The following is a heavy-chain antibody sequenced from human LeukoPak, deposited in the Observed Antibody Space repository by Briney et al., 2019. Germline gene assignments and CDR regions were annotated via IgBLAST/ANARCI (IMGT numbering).Heavy chain of an antibody. CDR1: GGSISSSTYY. J-gene: IGHJ5*02. CDR2: VYYSGTT. CDR3: ARQGLRFSLSGFWFDP. V-gene: IGHV4-39*01. Sequence: PSETLSLTCTVSGGSISSSTYYWGWIRQPPGKGLEWIGSVYYSGTTYYNPSLQSRVTISVDTSKNQFSLKLSSVTAADTAVYYCARQGLRFSLSGFWFDPWGQGTLVTVSS. D-gene: IGHD3-3*01.